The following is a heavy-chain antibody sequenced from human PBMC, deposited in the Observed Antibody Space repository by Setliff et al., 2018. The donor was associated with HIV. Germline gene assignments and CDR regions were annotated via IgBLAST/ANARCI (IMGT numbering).Heavy chain of an antibody. CDR3: ARVGGEMATIAGAFDI. V-gene: IGHV4-38-2*01. CDR2: IYHSGST. Sequence: SETLSLTCAVSGSSISNGYYWGWIRQPPGKGLEWIGSIYHSGSTYYNPSLKSRVTISVDTSKNQFSLKLSSVTAADTAVYYCARVGGEMATIAGAFDIWGQGTMVTVSS. D-gene: IGHD5-12*01. CDR1: GSSISNGYY. J-gene: IGHJ3*02.